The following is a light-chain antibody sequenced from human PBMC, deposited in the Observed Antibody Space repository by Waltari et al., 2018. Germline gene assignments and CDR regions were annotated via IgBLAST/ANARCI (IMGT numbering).Light chain of an antibody. CDR1: SSDFNGYNY. J-gene: IGLJ2*01. V-gene: IGLV2-11*01. Sequence: QSALTQPRSVSGSPGQSVTISCSGTSSDFNGYNYVSWYQQLPGKAPKLMIYDVVRRPSVVPVRFSASKAGNSASLTMSGLQAEDDADYYCCSYVGSNVVFGGGTKLTIL. CDR2: DVV. CDR3: CSYVGSNVV.